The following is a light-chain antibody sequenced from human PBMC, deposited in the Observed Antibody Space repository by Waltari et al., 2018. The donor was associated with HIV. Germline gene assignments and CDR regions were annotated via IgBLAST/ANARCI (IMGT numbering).Light chain of an antibody. CDR1: RSTIASNT. V-gene: IGLV1-44*01. CDR2: SNN. Sequence: QSVLTQPPSASGTPGQRVTISCSGSRSTIASNTVNWYQQLPGTAPKLLIYSNNQQPSGVPDRFSGSKSGTSASLAISGLQSEDEADYYCAAWDDNLNGWVFGGGTKLTVL. J-gene: IGLJ3*02. CDR3: AAWDDNLNGWV.